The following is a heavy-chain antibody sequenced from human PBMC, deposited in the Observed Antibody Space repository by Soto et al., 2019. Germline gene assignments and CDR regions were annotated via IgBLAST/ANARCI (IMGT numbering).Heavy chain of an antibody. V-gene: IGHV3-30*03. J-gene: IGHJ4*02. CDR3: ALTRRSSLLEVAGPGFEY. CDR1: GFNFGGFG. CDR2: LSYEGSEE. Sequence: PWGSLRLSGSASGFNFGGFGMHWVRQAPGKGLEWLSVLSYEGSEEYYADSVRGRFTISRDNSKNTLFLQMDSLRVDDTGVYYCALTRRSSLLEVAGPGFEYWGQGTLVTFSS. D-gene: IGHD6-19*01.